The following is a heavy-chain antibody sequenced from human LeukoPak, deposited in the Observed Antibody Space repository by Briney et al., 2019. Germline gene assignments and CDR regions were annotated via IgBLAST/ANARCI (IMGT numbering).Heavy chain of an antibody. CDR3: ARSLISVAGIFDS. D-gene: IGHD6-19*01. J-gene: IGHJ4*02. Sequence: SETLSLTCTVSGGSIISYYWSWIRQPAGKGLEWIGRIYTSGSTNYNPSLKSRVTMSVDTSKNQFSLRLSSVTAADTAVYYCARSLISVAGIFDSWGQGTLVTVSS. V-gene: IGHV4-4*07. CDR2: IYTSGST. CDR1: GGSIISYY.